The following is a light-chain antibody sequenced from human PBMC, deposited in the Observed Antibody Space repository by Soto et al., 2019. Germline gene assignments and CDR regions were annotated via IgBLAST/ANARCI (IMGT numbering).Light chain of an antibody. V-gene: IGLV2-14*01. J-gene: IGLJ2*01. CDR1: SSDVGGYNY. CDR3: SSYTRSSALVL. Sequence: SALTQPASVSGSPGQSITISCTGTSSDVGGYNYVSWYQQHPGKAPKLMIYEVSNRPSGVSSRFSGSKSGNTASLTISGLQAEDEADYYCSSYTRSSALVLFGGGTKVTVL. CDR2: EVS.